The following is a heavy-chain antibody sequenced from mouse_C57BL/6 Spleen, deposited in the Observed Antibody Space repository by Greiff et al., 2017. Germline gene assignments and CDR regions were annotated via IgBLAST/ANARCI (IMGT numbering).Heavy chain of an antibody. D-gene: IGHD1-1*01. CDR1: GYTFTSYW. Sequence: QVQLQQPGAELVKPGASVKMSCKASGYTFTSYWITWVKPRPGQGLEWIGDIYPGSGSTNYNEKFKSKATLTVDTSSSTAYMQLSSLTSEDSAVYYCAREGSRGYYFDYWGQGTTLTVSS. CDR3: AREGSRGYYFDY. CDR2: IYPGSGST. J-gene: IGHJ2*01. V-gene: IGHV1-55*01.